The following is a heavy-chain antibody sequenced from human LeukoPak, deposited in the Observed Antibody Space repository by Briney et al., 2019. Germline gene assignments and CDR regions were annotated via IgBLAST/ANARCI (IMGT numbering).Heavy chain of an antibody. V-gene: IGHV4-30-2*01. Sequence: SQTLSLTCAVSGGSISSSGYSWGWIRQPPGKGLEWIGYIYNTGNIYYNPSLKSRVTISVDRSRNQFSLNLTSVSAADTAVYYCAITVPGVTDAFDIWGQGAMVTVSS. CDR1: GGSISSSGYS. D-gene: IGHD3-10*01. CDR2: IYNTGNI. CDR3: AITVPGVTDAFDI. J-gene: IGHJ3*02.